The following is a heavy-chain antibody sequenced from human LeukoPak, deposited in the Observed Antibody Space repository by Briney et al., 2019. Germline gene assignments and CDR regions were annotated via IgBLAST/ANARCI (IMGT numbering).Heavy chain of an antibody. V-gene: IGHV3-21*01. Sequence: PGGSLRLSCAASGFTFSSYSMNWVRQAPGKGLEGVSSISSSSSYIYYADSVKGRFTISRDNAKNSLYLQMNSLRAEDTAVYYCSRGSTFAVASFDYWGQGTLVTVSS. CDR2: ISSSSSYI. J-gene: IGHJ4*02. D-gene: IGHD2/OR15-2a*01. CDR1: GFTFSSYS. CDR3: SRGSTFAVASFDY.